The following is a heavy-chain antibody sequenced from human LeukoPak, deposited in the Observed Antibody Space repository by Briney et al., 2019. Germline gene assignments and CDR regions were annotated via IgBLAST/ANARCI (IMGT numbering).Heavy chain of an antibody. D-gene: IGHD6-19*01. V-gene: IGHV3-53*01. CDR2: IYSDGST. Sequence: GGSLRLSCAASGFTLNNAWMSWVRQAPGKGLEWVSVIYSDGSTYYADSVKGRFTISRDNSKNTLYLQMNSLRAEDTAVYYCAKEGGHDSSGWYWDYWGQGTLVTVSS. CDR1: GFTLNNAW. J-gene: IGHJ4*02. CDR3: AKEGGHDSSGWYWDY.